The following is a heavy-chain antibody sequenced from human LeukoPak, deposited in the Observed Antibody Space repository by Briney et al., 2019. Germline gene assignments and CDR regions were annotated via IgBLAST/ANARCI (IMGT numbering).Heavy chain of an antibody. CDR2: IYTSGST. Sequence: SQTLSLTCTVSGGSISSGSYYWSWIRQPAGKGLEWIGRIYTSGSTNYNPSLKSRVTISVDTSKNQFSLKLSSVTAADTAVYYCARGRRSGWWYYYYMDVWGKGTTVTISS. V-gene: IGHV4-61*02. D-gene: IGHD6-19*01. CDR1: GGSISSGSYY. J-gene: IGHJ6*03. CDR3: ARGRRSGWWYYYYMDV.